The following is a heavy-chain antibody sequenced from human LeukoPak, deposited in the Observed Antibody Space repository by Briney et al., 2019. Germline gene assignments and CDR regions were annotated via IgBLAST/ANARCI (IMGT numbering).Heavy chain of an antibody. CDR3: ARVVRGVVTSNWFDP. CDR1: GDSLNTYY. D-gene: IGHD2-21*02. J-gene: IGHJ5*02. V-gene: IGHV4-59*01. CDR2: VASSGTS. Sequence: PSETLSLTCTVSGDSLNTYYWAWIRQTPGKELEWIAFVASSGTSNYNPSLKSRVSISIDPSKNQFSLALTSVIPADTAVYYCARVVRGVVTSNWFDPWGQGTLVSVSS.